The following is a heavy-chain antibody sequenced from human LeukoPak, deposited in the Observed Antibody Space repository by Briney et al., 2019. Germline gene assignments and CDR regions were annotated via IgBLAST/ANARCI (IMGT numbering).Heavy chain of an antibody. CDR3: ARVDTAMDGRDY. Sequence: LSGGSLRLSCAASGFTFTTYWMHWVRQVPGKGLVWVARIKGDGSSTRHADSMKGRFTISRDNAKNTLYLQMNSLRDEDTAVYYCARVDTAMDGRDYWGQGTLVTVSS. CDR1: GFTFTTYW. CDR2: IKGDGSST. J-gene: IGHJ4*02. D-gene: IGHD5-18*01. V-gene: IGHV3-74*01.